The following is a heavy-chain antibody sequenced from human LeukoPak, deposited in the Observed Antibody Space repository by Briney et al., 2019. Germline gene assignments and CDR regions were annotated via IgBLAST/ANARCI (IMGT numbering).Heavy chain of an antibody. D-gene: IGHD3-22*01. Sequence: SGTLSLTCAVSGGSISSSNWWSWVRQPPGKGLEWIGEIYHSGSTNYNPSLKSRVTISVDKSKNQFSLKLSSVTAADTAVYYCARGYDSSGYYYYYYMDVWGKGTTVTVSS. CDR3: ARGYDSSGYYYYYYMDV. V-gene: IGHV4-4*02. CDR1: GGSISSSNW. J-gene: IGHJ6*03. CDR2: IYHSGST.